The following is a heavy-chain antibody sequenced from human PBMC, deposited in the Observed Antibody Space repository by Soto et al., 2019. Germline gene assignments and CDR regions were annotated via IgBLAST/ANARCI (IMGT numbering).Heavy chain of an antibody. D-gene: IGHD5-18*01. V-gene: IGHV3-15*05. CDR1: GFTFANAW. Sequence: EVPLVESGGGLVKPGGSLTLSCAASGFTFANAWMSWVRQAPGKGLECVGRLKSKTDGGTADYAAPVKGRFTIVRDDSKNTLYLFMDSLKSEDTAVYYCTTLPLTQLWLGDFWGQGTLVTVSS. CDR2: LKSKTDGGTA. CDR3: TTLPLTQLWLGDF. J-gene: IGHJ4*02.